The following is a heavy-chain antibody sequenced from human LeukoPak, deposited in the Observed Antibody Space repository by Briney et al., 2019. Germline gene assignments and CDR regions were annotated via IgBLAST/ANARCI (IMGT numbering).Heavy chain of an antibody. CDR3: ARGPDYRDWYFDL. CDR2: IYYSGST. CDR1: GGSISSGGYY. V-gene: IGHV4-31*03. J-gene: IGHJ2*01. D-gene: IGHD4-11*01. Sequence: SETLSLTCTVSGGSISSGGYYWSWIRQHPGKGLEWIGYIYYSGSTYYNPSLKSRVTISVDTSKNQFSLKLSSVTAADTAVYYCARGPDYRDWYFDLWGRGTLVTVSS.